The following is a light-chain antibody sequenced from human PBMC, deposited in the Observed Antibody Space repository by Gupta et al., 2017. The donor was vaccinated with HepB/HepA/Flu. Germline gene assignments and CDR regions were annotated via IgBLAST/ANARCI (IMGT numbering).Light chain of an antibody. CDR1: SSDVGGYNY. CDR2: DVG. CDR3: CSYAGSYTYV. J-gene: IGLJ1*01. V-gene: IGLV2-11*01. Sequence: QSALTQPRSVSGSPGQSVTISCTGTSSDVGGYNYVSWYQPHPGKTPKLMIYDVGKRPSGVPERFSGSKSGNTASLTISGLQAEGEGDYYCCSYAGSYTYVFGTGTKVTVL.